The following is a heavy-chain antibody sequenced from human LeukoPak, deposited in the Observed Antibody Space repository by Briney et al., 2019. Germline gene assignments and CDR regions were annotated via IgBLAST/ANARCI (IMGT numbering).Heavy chain of an antibody. D-gene: IGHD3-10*01. V-gene: IGHV4-38-2*02. CDR2: VYHSGST. J-gene: IGHJ6*03. Sequence: PSEILSLTCTVSGYSITSGYYWVWIRQPPGKGLEWIGAVYHSGSTYYNPSLKSRVAISVDTSKNLFSLNLYSVTAADTAVYFCARSGRYYYHYLDVWGKGTMVTVSS. CDR1: GYSITSGYY. CDR3: ARSGRYYYHYLDV.